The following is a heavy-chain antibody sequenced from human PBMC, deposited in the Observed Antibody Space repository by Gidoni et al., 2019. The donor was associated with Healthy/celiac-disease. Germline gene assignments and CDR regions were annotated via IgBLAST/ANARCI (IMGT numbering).Heavy chain of an antibody. V-gene: IGHV3-48*02. CDR2: ISSSSSTI. CDR1: GFTFSSYS. CDR3: AREVYYGMDV. J-gene: IGHJ6*02. Sequence: EVQLVESGGGLVQPGGSLRLSCAASGFTFSSYSMNWVRQAPGKGLEWVSYISSSSSTIYYADSVKGRFTISRDNAKNSLYLKMNSLRDEDTAVYYCAREVYYGMDVWGQGTTVTVSS.